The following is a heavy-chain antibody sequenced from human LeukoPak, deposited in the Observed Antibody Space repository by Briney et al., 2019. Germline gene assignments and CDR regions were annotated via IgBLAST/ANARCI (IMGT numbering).Heavy chain of an antibody. J-gene: IGHJ6*02. CDR1: GFTFSSYA. CDR2: ISSVSGGHI. D-gene: IGHD3-10*01. CDR3: PKEFPPPIYGMDV. Sequence: GGSLRLSCSASGFTFSSYAMSWLRQAPGKGREWISSISSVSGGHILYIDSVKCRFTISRDTATTSMYLTMDSLTAADTAVYYCPKEFPPPIYGMDVWGQGPTVTVSS. V-gene: IGHV3-21*01.